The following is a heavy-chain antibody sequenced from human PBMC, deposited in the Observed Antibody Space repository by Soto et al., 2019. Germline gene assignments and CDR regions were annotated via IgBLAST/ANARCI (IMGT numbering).Heavy chain of an antibody. CDR3: ARLPKGSLVTA. CDR2: ISSSSDNT. V-gene: IGHV3-48*02. J-gene: IGHJ4*02. CDR1: GFSFSDYS. D-gene: IGHD2-21*02. Sequence: GESLKISCVASGFSFSDYSMNWVRQAPGKGLQWVSYISSSSDNTYYADSVKGRFTVSRDNAKNALFLQMNSLRDDDTATYYCARLPKGSLVTAWGQGTRVTVSS.